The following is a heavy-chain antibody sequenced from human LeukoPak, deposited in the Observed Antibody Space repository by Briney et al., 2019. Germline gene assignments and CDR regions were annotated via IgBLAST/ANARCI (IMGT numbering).Heavy chain of an antibody. CDR1: GFTFSSYA. V-gene: IGHV3-23*01. CDR3: AKAEGVYYDILTGYSYYFDY. CDR2: ISGSGGST. D-gene: IGHD3-9*01. Sequence: GGSLRLSCAASGFTFSSYAMSWVRQAPGKGLEWVSAISGSGGSTYYADSVKGRFTISRDNSKNTLYLQMNSLRAEDTAVYYSAKAEGVYYDILTGYSYYFDYWGQGTLVTVSS. J-gene: IGHJ4*02.